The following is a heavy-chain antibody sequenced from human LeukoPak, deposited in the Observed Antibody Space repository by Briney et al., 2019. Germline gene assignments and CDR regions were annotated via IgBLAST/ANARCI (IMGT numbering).Heavy chain of an antibody. Sequence: GGSLRLSCAASGFTFSSYGMHWVRQAPGKGLEWVAVISYDGSNKYYADSVKGRFTISRDNSKNTLYLQMNSLRAEDTAVYYCAKDRESVVVVAALLDYWGQGTLVTVSS. V-gene: IGHV3-30*18. J-gene: IGHJ4*02. CDR3: AKDRESVVVVAALLDY. D-gene: IGHD2-15*01. CDR2: ISYDGSNK. CDR1: GFTFSSYG.